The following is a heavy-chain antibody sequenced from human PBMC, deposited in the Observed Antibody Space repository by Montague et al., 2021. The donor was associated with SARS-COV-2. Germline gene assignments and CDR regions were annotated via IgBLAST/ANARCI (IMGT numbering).Heavy chain of an antibody. Sequence: SETLSLTCTVSGGSITSSNFYWGWIRQSPGKGLEWIGYIYYAGTTSYNPSFKSRVSIFQDTSKNQFFLRLNSVTAEDTALYYCVSPLKVRGVIVRASGHFDLWGRGTLVTVSS. CDR2: IYYAGTT. CDR3: VSPLKVRGVIVRASGHFDL. CDR1: GGSITSSNFY. J-gene: IGHJ2*01. V-gene: IGHV4-39*01. D-gene: IGHD3-10*01.